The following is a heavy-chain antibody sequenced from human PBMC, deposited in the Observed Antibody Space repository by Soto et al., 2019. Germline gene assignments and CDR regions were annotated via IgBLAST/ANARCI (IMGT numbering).Heavy chain of an antibody. V-gene: IGHV3-21*01. D-gene: IGHD6-6*01. J-gene: IGHJ6*03. Sequence: GGSLRLSCAASGFTFSSYSMNWVRQAPGKGLEWVSSISSSSSYIYYADSVKGRFTISRDNAKNSLYLQMNSLRAEDTAVYYCARPYSSSGSYYYYMDVWGKGTTVTVSS. CDR3: ARPYSSSGSYYYYMDV. CDR2: ISSSSSYI. CDR1: GFTFSSYS.